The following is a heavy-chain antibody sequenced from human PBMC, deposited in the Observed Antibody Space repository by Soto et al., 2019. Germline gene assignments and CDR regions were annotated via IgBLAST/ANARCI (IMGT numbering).Heavy chain of an antibody. J-gene: IGHJ3*01. CDR1: GYTFTSYG. D-gene: IGHD2-15*01. CDR3: ARDLLGSFDV. CDR2: INTNNGNT. Sequence: QVQLVQSGAVVKKPGASVKVSCKASGYTFTSYGIGWVRQAPGQGLEWMGWINTNNGNTNSAQRLQGRVTMTADTSTRTGYMELRSLRSNDTAIYYCARDLLGSFDVWGPGTMVTISS. V-gene: IGHV1-18*01.